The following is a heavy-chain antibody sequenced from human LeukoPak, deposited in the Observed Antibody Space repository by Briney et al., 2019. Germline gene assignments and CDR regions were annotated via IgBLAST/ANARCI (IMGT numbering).Heavy chain of an antibody. Sequence: SETLSLTCTVSGGSISSYYWSWIRQPPGKGLEWIGRIYTSGSTNYNPSLKSRVTMSVDTSKNQFSLKLSSVTAADTAVYYCARISDDFWSGYLFDYWGQGTLVTVSS. CDR3: ARISDDFWSGYLFDY. CDR2: IYTSGST. D-gene: IGHD3-3*01. J-gene: IGHJ4*02. V-gene: IGHV4-4*07. CDR1: GGSISSYY.